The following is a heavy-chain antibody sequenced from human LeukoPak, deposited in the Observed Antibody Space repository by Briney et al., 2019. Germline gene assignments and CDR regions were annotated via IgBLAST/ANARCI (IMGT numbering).Heavy chain of an antibody. D-gene: IGHD6-19*01. CDR3: ARADVMSSGWYLD. CDR1: GGSISSYY. V-gene: IGHV4-59*01. CDR2: IYYSGST. J-gene: IGHJ4*02. Sequence: PSETLSLTCTVSGGSISSYYWSWIRQPPGKGLEWIGYIYYSGSTNYNPSLKSRVTISVDTSKNQFSLKLSSVIAADTAVYYCARADVMSSGWYLDWGQGTLVTVSS.